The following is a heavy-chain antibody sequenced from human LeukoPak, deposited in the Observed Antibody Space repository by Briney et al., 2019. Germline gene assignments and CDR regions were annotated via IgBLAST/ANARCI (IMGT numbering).Heavy chain of an antibody. Sequence: GASVTVSCKASGYTFTSYDINWVRQATGQGLAWMGWMNPNRGNTHYPHKFQDRVTINRNTSISTAYMELSSRRSEDTAVYFCARGSVLATDYWGQGTLVTVSS. J-gene: IGHJ4*02. CDR1: GYTFTSYD. CDR3: ARGSVLATDY. CDR2: MNPNRGNT. V-gene: IGHV1-8*01. D-gene: IGHD4/OR15-4a*01.